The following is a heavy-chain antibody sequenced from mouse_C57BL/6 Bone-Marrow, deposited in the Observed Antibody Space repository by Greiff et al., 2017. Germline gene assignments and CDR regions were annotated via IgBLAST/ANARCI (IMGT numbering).Heavy chain of an antibody. CDR3: TTYRTGTEAWFAY. V-gene: IGHV14-4*01. CDR2: IDPENGDT. CDR1: GFNIKDDY. D-gene: IGHD4-1*01. J-gene: IGHJ3*01. Sequence: VQLQQSGAELVRPGASVKLSCIASGFNIKDDYMHWVKQRPEQGLEWIGWIDPENGDTEYASKFQGKATITADTSSNTAYLQLSSLTSEDTAVYYCTTYRTGTEAWFAYWGQGTLVTVSA.